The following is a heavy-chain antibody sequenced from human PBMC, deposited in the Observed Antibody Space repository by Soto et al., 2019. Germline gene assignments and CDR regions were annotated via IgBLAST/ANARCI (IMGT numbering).Heavy chain of an antibody. CDR3: VAARKVFDF. CDR1: GFTFSNYY. V-gene: IGHV3-74*01. Sequence: GGSLRLSCAASGFTFSNYYMHWVRQAPGKGLVWVPRINSDESSTSYAGSVKGRFTISRDDAKNSLDLQLNSLRDEDTALYYCVAARKVFDFWGQGTLVTVSS. J-gene: IGHJ4*02. CDR2: INSDESST. D-gene: IGHD6-25*01.